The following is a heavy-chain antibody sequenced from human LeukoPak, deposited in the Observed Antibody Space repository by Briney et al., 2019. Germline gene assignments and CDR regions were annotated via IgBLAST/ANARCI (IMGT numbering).Heavy chain of an antibody. Sequence: SETLSLTCAVYGGSFSSYYWSWIRQPAGKGLEWIGRIHTSGSTNYNPSLKSRVTMSGDTSKNQFSLKLSSVTAADTAVYYCARDRYYYDSSGSQFGYWGQGTLVTVSS. J-gene: IGHJ4*02. CDR1: GGSFSSYY. V-gene: IGHV4-4*07. CDR3: ARDRYYYDSSGSQFGY. D-gene: IGHD3-22*01. CDR2: IHTSGST.